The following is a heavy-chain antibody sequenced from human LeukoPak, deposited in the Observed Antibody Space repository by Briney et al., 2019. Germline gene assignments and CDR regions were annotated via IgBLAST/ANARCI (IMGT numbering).Heavy chain of an antibody. CDR3: ARSTVTTRDDAFDI. Sequence: SETLSLTCAVYGGSFSGYYWSWIRQPPGKGLEWIGEINHSGSTNYNPSLKSRVTISVDKSKNQLSLKLSSVTAADTAVYYCARSTVTTRDDAFDIWGQGTMVTVSS. J-gene: IGHJ3*02. D-gene: IGHD4-17*01. CDR1: GGSFSGYY. CDR2: INHSGST. V-gene: IGHV4-34*01.